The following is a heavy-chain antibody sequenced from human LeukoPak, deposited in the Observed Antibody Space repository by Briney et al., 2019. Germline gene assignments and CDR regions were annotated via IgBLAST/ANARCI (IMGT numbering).Heavy chain of an antibody. CDR3: ATGGGPGYSSSWYKENFQH. Sequence: SETLSLTCTVSGGSISSSSYYWGWIRQPPGKGLEWIGTIYYSGSTYYNPSLKSRVTISVDTSKNQFSLKLRSVTAADTAVYYCATGGGPGYSSSWYKENFQHWGQGTLVTVSS. CDR2: IYYSGST. J-gene: IGHJ1*01. D-gene: IGHD6-13*01. V-gene: IGHV4-39*01. CDR1: GGSISSSSYY.